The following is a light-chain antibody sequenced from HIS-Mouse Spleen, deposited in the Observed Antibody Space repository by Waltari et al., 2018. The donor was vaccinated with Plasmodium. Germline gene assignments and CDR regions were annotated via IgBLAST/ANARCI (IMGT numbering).Light chain of an antibody. J-gene: IGLJ3*02. CDR2: RDS. CDR3: QVWDSSTV. Sequence: SYELTQPLSVSVALGQTARITCGGNNIGSKNVHWYQQKPGQAPGLVIYRDSNRPAGIPGRFSGSNSGNTATLTISRAQAGDEADYYCQVWDSSTVFGGGTKLTVL. V-gene: IGLV3-9*01. CDR1: NIGSKN.